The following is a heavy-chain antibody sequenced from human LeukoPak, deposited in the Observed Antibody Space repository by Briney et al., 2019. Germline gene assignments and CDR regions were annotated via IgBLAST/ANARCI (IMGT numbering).Heavy chain of an antibody. V-gene: IGHV3-66*01. J-gene: IGHJ6*02. CDR1: GFTVSSHY. CDR2: IYSGGST. Sequence: GGSLRLPRAACGFTVSSHYMSWVRHPPGNGLDWVSVIYSGGSTYYADSVKGRFTISRDNSKNTLYLQMNSLRAEDTAVYYCARDRGPSSYYGMDVWGQGTTVTVSS. D-gene: IGHD3-10*01. CDR3: ARDRGPSSYYGMDV.